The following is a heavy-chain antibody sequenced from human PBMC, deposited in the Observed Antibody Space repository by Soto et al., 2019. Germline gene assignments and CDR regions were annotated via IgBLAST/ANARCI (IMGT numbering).Heavy chain of an antibody. Sequence: PSETLSITCAVYVGSFSGYYWSWIRQPPGKGLEWIGEINHSGSTNYNPSLKSRVTISVDTSKNQFSLKLSSVTAADTAVYYCARGINYYEADAFDIWGQGTMVTVSS. CDR2: INHSGST. CDR3: ARGINYYEADAFDI. CDR1: VGSFSGYY. V-gene: IGHV4-34*01. D-gene: IGHD3-22*01. J-gene: IGHJ3*02.